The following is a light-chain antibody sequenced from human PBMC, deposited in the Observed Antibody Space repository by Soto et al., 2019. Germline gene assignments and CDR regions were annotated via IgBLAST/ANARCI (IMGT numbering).Light chain of an antibody. V-gene: IGKV1-12*01. CDR3: QQGNTFPLT. Sequence: DIQMTQSPSSVSASVGDTVTITCRASQRMSTRLAWYQHKVGKAPKLLISAASTLQSAVPSRFSGSGSGTDFTLTISSLQPEDFATYYCQQGNTFPLTFGGGTRVEI. CDR2: AAS. J-gene: IGKJ4*01. CDR1: QRMSTR.